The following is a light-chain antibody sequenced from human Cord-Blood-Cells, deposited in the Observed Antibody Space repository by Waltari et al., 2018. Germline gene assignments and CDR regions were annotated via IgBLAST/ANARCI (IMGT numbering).Light chain of an antibody. V-gene: IGKV3-11*01. CDR1: QSVSGY. J-gene: IGKJ4*01. CDR2: DAS. Sequence: EIVLTQSPATLSLSPGARATLSCRASQSVSGYLAWYQKKHGQAPRLLLYDASNRATGIPARCSGSGSGTDFTLTISSLQPDDCAVYYCQQRSIWFTFGGGTKAEIK. CDR3: QQRSIWFT.